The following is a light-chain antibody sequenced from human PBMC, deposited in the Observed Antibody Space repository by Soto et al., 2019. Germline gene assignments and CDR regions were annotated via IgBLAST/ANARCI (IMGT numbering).Light chain of an antibody. CDR3: SSYRTTSVV. V-gene: IGLV2-14*03. CDR2: DVT. J-gene: IGLJ2*01. Sequence: HSALTQPASVSGSPGQSITISCTGTSSDIGGYNYVSWYQQHPGKAPKLIIFDVTYRPSGVSNRFSGSKSGSTASLTISGLQAEDEADYYCSSYRTTSVVFGGGTKLTVL. CDR1: SSDIGGYNY.